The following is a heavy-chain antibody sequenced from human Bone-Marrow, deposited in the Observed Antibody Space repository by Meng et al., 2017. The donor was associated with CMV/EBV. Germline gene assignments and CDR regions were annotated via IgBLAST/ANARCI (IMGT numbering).Heavy chain of an antibody. CDR2: ISYDGSNK. Sequence: GGSLRLSCAASGFTFSNSDMNWVRQAPGKGLEWVAVISYDGSNKYYADSVKGRFTISRDNSKNTLYLQMNSLRAEDTAVYYCARGYCSSTSCYSNKANDYWGQGTLVTVSS. D-gene: IGHD2-2*01. CDR3: ARGYCSSTSCYSNKANDY. J-gene: IGHJ4*02. V-gene: IGHV3-30-3*01. CDR1: GFTFSNSD.